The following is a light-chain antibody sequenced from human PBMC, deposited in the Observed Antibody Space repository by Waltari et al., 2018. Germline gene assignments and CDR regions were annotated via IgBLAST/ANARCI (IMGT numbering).Light chain of an antibody. CDR1: SRHIGGYNY. CDR2: EVT. J-gene: IGLJ2*01. Sequence: QADLPQPRSVSGSPGQSVTIPCTGPSRHIGGYNYFSWYQQHPGTAPKLIIYEVTKRPSGVSDRFSGSKSGNTASLTISGLQAEDEADYYCNSYAGSNTFLFGGGTRLTVL. V-gene: IGLV2-11*01. CDR3: NSYAGSNTFL.